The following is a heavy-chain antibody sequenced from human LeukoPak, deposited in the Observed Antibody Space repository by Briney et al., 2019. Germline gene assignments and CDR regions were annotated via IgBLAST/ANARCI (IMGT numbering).Heavy chain of an antibody. J-gene: IGHJ6*03. Sequence: SETLSLTCTVSSGSISTSNYYWGWVRQPPGTALEWIGNIFYSGSTYYSPSLKSRVTISVDTSKNQFSLKLSSVTAADTAVYYCARGNIVVVVAATGTYYYYYMDVWGKGTTVTISS. CDR2: IFYSGST. CDR3: ARGNIVVVVAATGTYYYYYMDV. CDR1: SGSISTSNYY. D-gene: IGHD2-15*01. V-gene: IGHV4-39*07.